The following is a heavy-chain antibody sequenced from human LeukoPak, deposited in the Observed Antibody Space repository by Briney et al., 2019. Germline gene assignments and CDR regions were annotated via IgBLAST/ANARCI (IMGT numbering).Heavy chain of an antibody. Sequence: SETLSLTCTVSGVSISSGGYYWRWLRQHPGKGLEWIGYIYYSGSTYYNPSLKSRVTISVDTSKNQFSLKLSSVTAADTAVYYCARDTIFGVVRAFDPWGQGTLVTVSA. CDR1: GVSISSGGYY. CDR2: IYYSGST. V-gene: IGHV4-31*03. D-gene: IGHD3-3*01. J-gene: IGHJ5*02. CDR3: ARDTIFGVVRAFDP.